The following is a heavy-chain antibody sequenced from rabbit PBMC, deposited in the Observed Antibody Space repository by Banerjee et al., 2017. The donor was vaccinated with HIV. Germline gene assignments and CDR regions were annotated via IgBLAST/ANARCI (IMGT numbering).Heavy chain of an antibody. V-gene: IGHV1S40*01. J-gene: IGHJ4*01. CDR2: IDVSSSGST. CDR3: ARDPAGREDFNL. D-gene: IGHD4-2*01. Sequence: QSLEESGGDLVKPGASLTLTCTASGFSFSSSYYMCWVRQAPGKGLEWIACIDVSSSGSTYYTSWAKGRFTVSKTSSTTVTLQMTSLTAADTATYFCARDPAGREDFNLWGPGTLVTVS. CDR1: GFSFSSSYY.